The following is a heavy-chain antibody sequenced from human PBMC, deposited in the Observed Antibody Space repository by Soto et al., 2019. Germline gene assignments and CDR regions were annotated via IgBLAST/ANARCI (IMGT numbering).Heavy chain of an antibody. CDR1: GGSISSYY. Sequence: QVQLQESGPGLVKPSETLSLTCTVSGGSISSYYWSWIRQPPGKGLEWIGYIYYSGSTNYNPSLNSRFTIAVDTSKNQFSRKLSSETAADTAVYYCARHYYDSSGYYFRFDYWGQGTLVTVSS. CDR2: IYYSGST. CDR3: ARHYYDSSGYYFRFDY. V-gene: IGHV4-59*01. D-gene: IGHD3-22*01. J-gene: IGHJ4*02.